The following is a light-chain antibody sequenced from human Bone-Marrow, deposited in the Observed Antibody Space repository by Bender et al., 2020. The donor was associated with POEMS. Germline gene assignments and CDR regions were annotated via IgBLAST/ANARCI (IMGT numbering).Light chain of an antibody. V-gene: IGLV2-14*02. CDR2: SSH. CDR3: AVWDDSLNGWV. CDR1: SADVGSYTL. J-gene: IGLJ3*02. Sequence: QSALTQPASVSGSPGQSITISCTGTSADVGSYTLVSWYRQYPGKAPKLLIYSSHRRPSEVPDRFSGSRSGTSASLAISGLQSEDEADYYCAVWDDSLNGWVFGGGTKLTVL.